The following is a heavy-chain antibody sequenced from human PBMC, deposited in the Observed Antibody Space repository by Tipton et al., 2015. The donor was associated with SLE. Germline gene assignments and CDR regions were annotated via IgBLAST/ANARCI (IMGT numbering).Heavy chain of an antibody. Sequence: QLVQSGAEVKKPGASVKVSCRASGYIFSTYGISWVRQAPGQGLEWMGWINPYNDNTDCVELLQGRVTMTTDTSTGTAYMELTSLNSADTAIYYCARHPVAGYTYYMDVWGTGTTVTVSS. D-gene: IGHD5-24*01. CDR3: ARHPVAGYTYYMDV. CDR2: INPYNDNT. V-gene: IGHV1-18*01. J-gene: IGHJ6*03. CDR1: GYIFSTYG.